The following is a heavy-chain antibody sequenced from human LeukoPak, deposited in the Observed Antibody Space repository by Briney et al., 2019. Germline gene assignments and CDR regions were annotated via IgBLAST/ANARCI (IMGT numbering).Heavy chain of an antibody. Sequence: PSETLSLTCDVSGGSIISNNWWNWLRQPPGKGLEWIGSIYHSGSTYYNPSLKSRVTISVDTSKNQFSLKLSSVTAADTAVYYCARLFKSQKYYYGSGRLDYWGQGTLVTVSS. CDR1: GGSIISNNW. V-gene: IGHV4-4*02. CDR3: ARLFKSQKYYYGSGRLDY. J-gene: IGHJ4*02. D-gene: IGHD3-10*01. CDR2: IYHSGST.